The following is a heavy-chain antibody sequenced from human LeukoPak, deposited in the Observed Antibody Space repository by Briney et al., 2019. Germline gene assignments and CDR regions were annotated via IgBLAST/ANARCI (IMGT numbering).Heavy chain of an antibody. V-gene: IGHV3-7*01. D-gene: IGHD3-10*01. J-gene: IGHJ1*01. Sequence: PGGSLRLSCAASGFTFSSYWMSWVRQAPGKGLEWVANIKQDGSEKYYVDSVKGRFTISRDNAKKPLYLQMNSLRAEDTAVYYCAKDLMRDRWFGESWGQGTLVTVSS. CDR2: IKQDGSEK. CDR3: AKDLMRDRWFGES. CDR1: GFTFSSYW.